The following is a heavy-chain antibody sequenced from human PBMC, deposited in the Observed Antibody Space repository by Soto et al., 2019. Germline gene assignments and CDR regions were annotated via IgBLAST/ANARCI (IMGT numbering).Heavy chain of an antibody. D-gene: IGHD4-17*01. V-gene: IGHV3-9*02. CDR1: GFIADDYA. Sequence: EMQLVESGGGWVQPGRSLRLSCVGSGFIADDYAMHWVRQPPGKGLEWVSGISSNSETTNYADSVKGRFTISRDNAKNSLFLQMNSLRPEDTALYYCAKDMKWGGMTTIHYFDSWGQGTLVTVSS. CDR3: AKDMKWGGMTTIHYFDS. J-gene: IGHJ4*02. CDR2: ISSNSETT.